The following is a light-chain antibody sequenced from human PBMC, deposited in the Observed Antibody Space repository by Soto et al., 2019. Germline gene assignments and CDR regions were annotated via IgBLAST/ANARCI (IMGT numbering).Light chain of an antibody. V-gene: IGKV1-5*01. CDR2: DAS. J-gene: IGKJ2*01. CDR3: QQYNSYQYT. Sequence: DIQMTQSPSTLSASVGDRLTITCRASQSISSWLAWYQQKPGKAPKLLIYDASSLESGVPSRFSGSGSGTEFTLTISSLQPDDFATYYCQQYNSYQYTFGQGTKLEIK. CDR1: QSISSW.